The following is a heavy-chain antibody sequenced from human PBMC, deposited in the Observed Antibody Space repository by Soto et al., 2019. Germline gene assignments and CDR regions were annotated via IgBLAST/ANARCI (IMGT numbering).Heavy chain of an antibody. CDR3: ARLGYDSSGYYYYFDY. CDR2: IYYSGST. Sequence: SXTLSLTCTVSGGSISSYYWSWIRQPPGKGLEWIGYIYYSGSTNYNPSLKSRVTISVDTSKNQFSLKLSSVTAADTAVYYCARLGYDSSGYYYYFDYWGQGTLVTVSS. J-gene: IGHJ4*02. CDR1: GGSISSYY. V-gene: IGHV4-59*08. D-gene: IGHD3-22*01.